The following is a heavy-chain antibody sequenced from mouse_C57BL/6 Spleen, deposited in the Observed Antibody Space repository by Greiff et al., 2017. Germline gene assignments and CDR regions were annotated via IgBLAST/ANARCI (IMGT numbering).Heavy chain of an antibody. V-gene: IGHV1-54*01. J-gene: IGHJ2*01. D-gene: IGHD1-1*01. Sequence: VQLQQSGAELVRPGTSVKVSCKASGYAFTNYLIEWVKQRPGQGLEWIGVINPGSGGTNYNEKFKGKATLTADKSSSTAYMQLSSLTSEDSAVYFCARYYYGSSSPFDYWGQGTTLTVSS. CDR3: ARYYYGSSSPFDY. CDR2: INPGSGGT. CDR1: GYAFTNYL.